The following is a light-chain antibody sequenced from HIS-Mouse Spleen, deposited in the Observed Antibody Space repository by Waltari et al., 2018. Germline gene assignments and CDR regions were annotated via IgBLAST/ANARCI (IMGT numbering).Light chain of an antibody. V-gene: IGLV1-47*01. CDR3: AAWDDSLSGWV. CDR2: RNN. J-gene: IGLJ3*02. CDR1: SSNIGSNY. Sequence: QSVLTQPPSASGTPGQRVTISCSGSSSNIGSNYVYWYQQLPGTAPKLLIYRNNRRPSGVPDRLSGSKSGTSASLGISGLRSEDEADYYCAAWDDSLSGWVFGGGTKLTVL.